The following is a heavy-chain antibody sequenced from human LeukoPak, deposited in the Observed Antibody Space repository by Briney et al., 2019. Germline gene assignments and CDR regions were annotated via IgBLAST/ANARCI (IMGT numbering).Heavy chain of an antibody. CDR2: IYYSGST. CDR3: AGESSSWYNYYYMDV. D-gene: IGHD6-13*01. CDR1: GGSISSQY. J-gene: IGHJ6*03. V-gene: IGHV4-59*11. Sequence: SETLSLTCTVSGGSISSQYWSWLRQHPGKGLEWLGYIYYSGSTKYNPSLKSRVTISVETSKNQFSLKLSSVTAADTAVYYCAGESSSWYNYYYMDVWGKGTTVTVSS.